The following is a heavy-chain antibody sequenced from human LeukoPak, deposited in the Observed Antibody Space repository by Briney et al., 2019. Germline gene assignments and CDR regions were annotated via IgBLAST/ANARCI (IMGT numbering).Heavy chain of an antibody. Sequence: PSETLSLTCTVSGGSISSNSYYWGWIRQPPGKGLEWIGSISYSGITYYNPSLNSRVTISVDTSKNQFSLKLSSVTAADTAVYSCARHSYSGSYSDWFDPWGQGTLVTVSS. D-gene: IGHD1-26*01. V-gene: IGHV4-39*01. CDR2: ISYSGIT. CDR1: GGSISSNSYY. J-gene: IGHJ5*02. CDR3: ARHSYSGSYSDWFDP.